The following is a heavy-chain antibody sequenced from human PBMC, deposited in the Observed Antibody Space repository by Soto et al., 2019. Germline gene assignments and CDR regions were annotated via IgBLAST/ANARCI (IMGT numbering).Heavy chain of an antibody. CDR3: ARMESFGSLNWFDP. D-gene: IGHD5-18*01. Sequence: ASVKVSCKASGYTFTNNDVSWVRQATGQGLEWMGWMNPGSGDTGYAQKFQGRVTMTRDISIAAAYMELNSLTSEDTAIYYCARMESFGSLNWFDPWGQGTLVTVSS. CDR1: GYTFTNND. J-gene: IGHJ5*02. V-gene: IGHV1-8*01. CDR2: MNPGSGDT.